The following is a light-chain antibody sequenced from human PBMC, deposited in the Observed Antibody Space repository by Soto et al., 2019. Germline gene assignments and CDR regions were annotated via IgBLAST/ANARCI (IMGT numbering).Light chain of an antibody. V-gene: IGKV1-5*03. Sequence: DIPMTQSPSTLSASVGDRVTITCRASQSVNNWLAWYQQKPGKAPKVMIYKATTLETGVPSRFSGSGSGTEFTLTISSLQPDDFATYYCQHYNPYSPGFNFGQGTKLEIK. J-gene: IGKJ2*01. CDR2: KAT. CDR3: QHYNPYSPGFN. CDR1: QSVNNW.